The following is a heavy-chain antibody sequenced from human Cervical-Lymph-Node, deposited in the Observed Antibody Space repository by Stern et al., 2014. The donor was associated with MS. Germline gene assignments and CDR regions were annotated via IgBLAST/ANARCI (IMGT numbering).Heavy chain of an antibody. Sequence: EDQLVESGGGLVQPGGSLRLSCAASGFTFNSYALPWVRQAPGKGLEWVSAITGRGNKIYYPDSVKVRFPLSSDNSKNTLYLQRNSLRAEDTAVYYCAKSPRSSSTYDMDVWGQGTTVTVSS. J-gene: IGHJ6*02. V-gene: IGHV3-23*04. D-gene: IGHD6-13*01. CDR3: AKSPRSSSTYDMDV. CDR1: GFTFNSYA. CDR2: ITGRGNKI.